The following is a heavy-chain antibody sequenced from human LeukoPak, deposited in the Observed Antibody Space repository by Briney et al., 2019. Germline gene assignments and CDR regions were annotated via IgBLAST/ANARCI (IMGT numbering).Heavy chain of an antibody. V-gene: IGHV3-23*01. CDR1: GFTFSSYA. J-gene: IGHJ4*02. CDR2: ISGSGGST. D-gene: IGHD3-22*01. Sequence: GGSLRLSCAASGFTFSSYAMNWVRQAPGKGLEWVSAISGSGGSTYYADSVKGRFTISRDNSKNTLYLQMNSLRAEDTAVYYCAKEGGSYYYDSSGYYDYWGQGTLVTVSS. CDR3: AKEGGSYYYDSSGYYDY.